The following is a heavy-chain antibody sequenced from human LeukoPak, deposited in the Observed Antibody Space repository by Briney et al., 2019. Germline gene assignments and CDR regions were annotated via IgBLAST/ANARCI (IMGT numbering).Heavy chain of an antibody. D-gene: IGHD1-26*01. CDR1: GFTFNTY. CDR2: ISSIGSTI. Sequence: GGSLRLSCEASGFTFNTYMNWARQAPGKGLEWVSSISSIGSTIYYADSVKGRFTISRDNAKNSLYLQMNSLRVEDTAVYYCARDLGATIFDFDYWGQGTLVTVSS. CDR3: ARDLGATIFDFDY. J-gene: IGHJ4*02. V-gene: IGHV3-48*01.